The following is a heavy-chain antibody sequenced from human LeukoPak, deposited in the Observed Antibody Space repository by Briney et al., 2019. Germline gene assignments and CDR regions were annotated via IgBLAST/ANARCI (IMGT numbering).Heavy chain of an antibody. CDR3: ASSRPYDILTGYPYYFDY. CDR2: IYHSGST. J-gene: IGHJ4*02. CDR1: GYSISSGYY. V-gene: IGHV4-38-2*02. Sequence: SGTLSLTCTVSGYSISSGYYWGWIRQPPGKGLEWIGSIYHSGSTYYNPSLKSRVTISVDTSKNQFSLKLSSVTAADTAVYYCASSRPYDILTGYPYYFDYWGQGTLVTVSS. D-gene: IGHD3-9*01.